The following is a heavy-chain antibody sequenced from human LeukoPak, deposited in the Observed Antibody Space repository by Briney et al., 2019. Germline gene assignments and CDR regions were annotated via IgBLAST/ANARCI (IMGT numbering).Heavy chain of an antibody. D-gene: IGHD3-22*01. CDR2: INHSGST. J-gene: IGHJ4*02. CDR1: GGSFSGYY. Sequence: SETLSLTCAVYGGSFSGYYWSWIRQPPGKGLEWIGEINHSGSTNYNPSLKSRVTISVDTSKNQFSLKLSSVTAADTAVYYCARGPYYYDSSGCYRPRRPFDYSGQGTLVTVFS. CDR3: ARGPYYYDSSGCYRPRRPFDY. V-gene: IGHV4-34*01.